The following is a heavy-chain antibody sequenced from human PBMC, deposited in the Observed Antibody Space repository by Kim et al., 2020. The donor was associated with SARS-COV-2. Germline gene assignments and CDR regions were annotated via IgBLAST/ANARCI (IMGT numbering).Heavy chain of an antibody. D-gene: IGHD6-6*01. CDR1: GFTFSDYY. Sequence: LSLTCAASGFTFSDYYMSWIRQAPGKGLEWVSYISSSGSTIYYADSVKGRFTISRDNAKNSLYLQMNSLRAEDTAVYYCARGSIAARPEFVDYWGQGTLVTVSS. CDR3: ARGSIAARPEFVDY. J-gene: IGHJ4*02. CDR2: ISSSGSTI. V-gene: IGHV3-11*01.